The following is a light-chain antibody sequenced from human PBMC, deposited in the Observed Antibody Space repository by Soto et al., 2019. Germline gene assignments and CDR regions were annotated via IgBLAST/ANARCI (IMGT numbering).Light chain of an antibody. V-gene: IGKV3-15*01. J-gene: IGKJ5*01. CDR3: QQYNNWPPIT. CDR2: GAS. Sequence: EIVMTQSPATLSVSPGERATLSCRASQSVRINLAWYQQKPGQAPRLLIYGASTRATGIPARFSGSGSGTEFTLNISNLQSEDFAVYYCQQYNNWPPITCGQGTRLEIK. CDR1: QSVRIN.